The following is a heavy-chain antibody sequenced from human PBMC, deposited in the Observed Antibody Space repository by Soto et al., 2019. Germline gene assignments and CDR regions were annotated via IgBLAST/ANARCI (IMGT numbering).Heavy chain of an antibody. CDR3: ARGDVLRFLGWLN. J-gene: IGHJ4*02. D-gene: IGHD3-3*01. V-gene: IGHV1-18*04. Sequence: ASVKVSGKASGYTFTNYGISWVRQAPGQGLEWMGWISAYNGNTNYAQNLQGRVTMTPDTSTSTAYMELRSLRSDDTAVYYGARGDVLRFLGWLNWGQGXLVTVYS. CDR2: ISAYNGNT. CDR1: GYTFTNYG.